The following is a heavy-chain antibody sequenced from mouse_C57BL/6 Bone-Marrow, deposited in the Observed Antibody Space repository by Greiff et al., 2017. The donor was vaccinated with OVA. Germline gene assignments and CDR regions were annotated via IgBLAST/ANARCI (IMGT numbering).Heavy chain of an antibody. Sequence: EVQLQQSGPELVKPGASVKISCKASGYTFTDYYMNWVKQSHGKSLEWIGDINPNNGGTSYNQQFKGKATLTVDKSSSTAYMELRSLTSEDSADYYCASLYYFDYWGQGTTLTVSS. CDR2: INPNNGGT. CDR1: GYTFTDYY. J-gene: IGHJ2*01. CDR3: ASLYYFDY. V-gene: IGHV1-26*01.